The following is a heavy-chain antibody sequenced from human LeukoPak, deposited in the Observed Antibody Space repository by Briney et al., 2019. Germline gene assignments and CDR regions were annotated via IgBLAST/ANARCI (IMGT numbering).Heavy chain of an antibody. V-gene: IGHV1-8*03. CDR1: GYTFTSYD. CDR3: ARSRIAVAARNWFDP. Sequence: ASVKVSCKASGYTFTSYDINWVRQATGQGLEWMGWMNPNSGNTGYAQKFQGRVTITRNTSISTAYMELSSLRSEDTAVYYCARSRIAVAARNWFDPWGQGTLVTVPS. J-gene: IGHJ5*02. CDR2: MNPNSGNT. D-gene: IGHD6-19*01.